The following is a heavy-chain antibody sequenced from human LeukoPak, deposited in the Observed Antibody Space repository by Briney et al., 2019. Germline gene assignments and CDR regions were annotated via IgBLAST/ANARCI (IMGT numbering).Heavy chain of an antibody. D-gene: IGHD3-22*01. Sequence: GASVKVSCKASGGTFSSYAISWVRQAPGRGLEWMGRIIPILGIANYAQKFQGRVTMTRNTSISTAYMELSSLRSEDTAVYYCARGYYDSSGYSLWGQGTLVTVSS. CDR3: ARGYYDSSGYSL. J-gene: IGHJ4*02. CDR2: IIPILGIA. V-gene: IGHV1-69*04. CDR1: GGTFSSYA.